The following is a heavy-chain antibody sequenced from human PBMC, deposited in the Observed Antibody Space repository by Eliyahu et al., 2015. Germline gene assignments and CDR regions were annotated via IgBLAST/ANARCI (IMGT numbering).Heavy chain of an antibody. Sequence: EVQLVESGGGLVQPGRSLRLSCAASGFTXDDYAMHWVRQAPGKGLEWVSGISWNSGSIGYADSVKGRFTISRDNAKNSLYLQMNSLRAEDTALYYCAKDINPLGISTIDYWGQGTLVTVSS. J-gene: IGHJ4*02. CDR1: GFTXDDYA. CDR2: ISWNSGSI. V-gene: IGHV3-9*01. D-gene: IGHD1-1*01. CDR3: AKDINPLGISTIDY.